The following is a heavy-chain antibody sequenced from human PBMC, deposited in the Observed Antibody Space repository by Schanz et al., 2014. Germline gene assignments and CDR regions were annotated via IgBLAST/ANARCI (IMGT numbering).Heavy chain of an antibody. Sequence: QVQLVQSGAEVKKPGASVRLSCEASGYTFTSYDINWVRQAPGQGPEWMGWISAFDDKTDYAQNFQGRLIMTTDTSTTTVYMELRGLRSDDTAVYYCARETTIITGGAFDVWRQGTMVTVSS. CDR3: ARETTIITGGAFDV. V-gene: IGHV1-18*01. CDR2: ISAFDDKT. J-gene: IGHJ3*01. CDR1: GYTFTSYD. D-gene: IGHD3-9*01.